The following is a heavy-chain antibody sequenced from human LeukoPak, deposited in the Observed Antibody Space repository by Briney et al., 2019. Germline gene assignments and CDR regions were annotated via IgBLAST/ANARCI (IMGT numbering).Heavy chain of an antibody. CDR2: ISYDGSYK. Sequence: PGGSLRLSCAASGFTFNNYAMHWVRQAPGKGLEWVAVISYDGSYKYYADSVKGRFTISRDNSKNTLYQQMNSLRAEDAAVYYCARDWFHAIDYWGQGTLVTVSS. D-gene: IGHD2/OR15-2a*01. V-gene: IGHV3-30*04. J-gene: IGHJ4*02. CDR3: ARDWFHAIDY. CDR1: GFTFNNYA.